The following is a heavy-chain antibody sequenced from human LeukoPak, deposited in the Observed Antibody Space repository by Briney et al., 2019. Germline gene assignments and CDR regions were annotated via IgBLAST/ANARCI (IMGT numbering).Heavy chain of an antibody. V-gene: IGHV1-8*01. Sequence: ASVKVSCKASGYTFTSYDINWVRQATGQGLEWMGWMNPNSGNTGYAQKFQGRVTVTRNTSISTAYMELSSLRSEDTAVYYCARGHRSRPPSRTKRYYYYYYMDVWGKGTTVTVSS. D-gene: IGHD1-14*01. CDR1: GYTFTSYD. J-gene: IGHJ6*03. CDR3: ARGHRSRPPSRTKRYYYYYYMDV. CDR2: MNPNSGNT.